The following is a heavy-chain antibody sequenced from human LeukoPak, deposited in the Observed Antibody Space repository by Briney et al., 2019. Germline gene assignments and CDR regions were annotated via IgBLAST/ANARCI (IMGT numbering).Heavy chain of an antibody. J-gene: IGHJ3*02. Sequence: SETLSLTCAVSGGSISSSNWWSWVRQPPGKGLEWIGEIYHSGSTNYNPSLKSRVTISVDTSKNQFSLKLSSVTAADTAVYYCARGYSYGRGYSADAFDIWGQGTMVTVSS. D-gene: IGHD5-18*01. CDR1: GGSISSSNW. V-gene: IGHV4-4*02. CDR3: ARGYSYGRGYSADAFDI. CDR2: IYHSGST.